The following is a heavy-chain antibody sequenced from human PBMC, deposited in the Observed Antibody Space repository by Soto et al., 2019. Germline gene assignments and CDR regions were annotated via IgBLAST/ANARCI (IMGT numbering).Heavy chain of an antibody. D-gene: IGHD6-19*01. J-gene: IGHJ4*02. CDR1: GYTFTGYY. CDR2: INPNSGGT. CDR3: ARGSMIYSSGWYLNFDY. V-gene: IGHV1-2*04. Sequence: ASVKVSCKASGYTFTGYYMHWVRQAPGQGLERMGWINPNSGGTNYAQKFQGWVTMTRDTSISTAYTELSRLRSDDTAVYYCARGSMIYSSGWYLNFDYWGQGTLVTVSS.